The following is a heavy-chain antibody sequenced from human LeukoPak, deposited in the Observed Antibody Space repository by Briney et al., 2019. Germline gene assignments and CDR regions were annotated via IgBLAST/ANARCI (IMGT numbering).Heavy chain of an antibody. Sequence: GGSLRLSCAASGFTFSSYGMHWVRQAPGKGLEWVALMSYDGTKKYYEESVKGRFTISRDTSKKTLYLQMNSLRAEDSAVYFCAKTGRPNNSGWYRWFDPWGQGTLVTVSS. CDR1: GFTFSSYG. CDR3: AKTGRPNNSGWYRWFDP. J-gene: IGHJ5*02. D-gene: IGHD6-19*01. V-gene: IGHV3-30*18. CDR2: MSYDGTKK.